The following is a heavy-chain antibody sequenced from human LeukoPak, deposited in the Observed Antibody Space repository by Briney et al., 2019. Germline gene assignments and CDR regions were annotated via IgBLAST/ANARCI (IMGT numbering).Heavy chain of an antibody. V-gene: IGHV1-46*01. CDR1: GYTFTSYY. D-gene: IGHD6-19*01. J-gene: IGHJ4*02. CDR2: INPSGGST. Sequence: EASVKVSCKASGYTFTSYYMHWARPAPGQGLESLRIINPSGGSTSYAQKFQGRVTMTRDTSTSTVYMELSSLRSEDTAVYYCAREETTIAVAGTGFDYWGQGTLVTVSS. CDR3: AREETTIAVAGTGFDY.